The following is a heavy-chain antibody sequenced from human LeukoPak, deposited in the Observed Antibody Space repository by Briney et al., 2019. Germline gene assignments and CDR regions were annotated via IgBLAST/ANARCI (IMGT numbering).Heavy chain of an antibody. D-gene: IGHD1-1*01. CDR2: IYYTGST. Sequence: PSETLSLTCTVSGDSITNFYWNWIRQPPGKGLEWIGYIYYTGSTTFNPSLKSRVTMSVDTSKNQFSLKLSSVTAADTAVYFCARWMGTWNAFDIWGQGTVATVSS. CDR3: ARWMGTWNAFDI. V-gene: IGHV4-59*01. CDR1: GDSITNFY. J-gene: IGHJ3*02.